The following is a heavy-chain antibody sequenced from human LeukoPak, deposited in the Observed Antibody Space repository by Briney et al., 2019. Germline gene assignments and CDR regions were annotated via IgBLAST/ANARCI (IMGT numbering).Heavy chain of an antibody. D-gene: IGHD3-10*01. Sequence: ASVKVSCKVSGYTLTELSMHWVRQAPGKGLEGMGGFDPEDGETIYAQKFQGRVTMTEDTSTDTAYMELSSLRSEDTAVYYCATHGSGSYYQPYWGQGTLVTVSS. CDR3: ATHGSGSYYQPY. J-gene: IGHJ4*02. V-gene: IGHV1-24*01. CDR1: GYTLTELS. CDR2: FDPEDGET.